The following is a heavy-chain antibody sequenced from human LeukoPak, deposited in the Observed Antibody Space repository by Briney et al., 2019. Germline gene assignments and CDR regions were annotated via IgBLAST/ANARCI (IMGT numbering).Heavy chain of an antibody. D-gene: IGHD3-10*01. Sequence: GGSLRLSCAASGFTFSRYSMNWVRQAPGKGLEWVSSISSSSTYIYYADSVKGRFTISRDNAKNSLDLQMNSLRVEDTAVYYCARDVGGLGDKGSIDYWGQGTLVTVSS. CDR2: ISSSSTYI. V-gene: IGHV3-21*01. CDR3: ARDVGGLGDKGSIDY. J-gene: IGHJ4*02. CDR1: GFTFSRYS.